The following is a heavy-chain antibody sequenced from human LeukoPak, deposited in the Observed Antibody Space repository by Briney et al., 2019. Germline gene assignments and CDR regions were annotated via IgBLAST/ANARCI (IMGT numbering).Heavy chain of an antibody. J-gene: IGHJ4*02. D-gene: IGHD2-15*01. CDR2: ISGSGGST. CDR1: GFTVSSNY. V-gene: IGHV3-23*01. CDR3: AKNGLVVAAYFDS. Sequence: GGSLRLSCAASGFTVSSNYMSWVRQAPGKGLEWVSTISGSGGSTYYADSVKGRFTISRDNSKNTLYLQMNSLRAEDTAVYYCAKNGLVVAAYFDSWGQGTLVTVSS.